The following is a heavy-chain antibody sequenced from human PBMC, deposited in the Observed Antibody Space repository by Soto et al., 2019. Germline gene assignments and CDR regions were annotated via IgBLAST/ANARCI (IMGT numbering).Heavy chain of an antibody. Sequence: QVQLVQSGAEVKKPGASVKVSCKASGYTFTSYYMHWVRQAPGQGLEWMGIINPSGGSTSYAQKFQGRVTMTRDTSTSTVYMELSSLRSEDTAVYYCARDPPWRPPLYDRGIDYWGQGTLVTVSS. J-gene: IGHJ4*02. CDR2: INPSGGST. CDR3: ARDPPWRPPLYDRGIDY. CDR1: GYTFTSYY. V-gene: IGHV1-46*03. D-gene: IGHD3-10*02.